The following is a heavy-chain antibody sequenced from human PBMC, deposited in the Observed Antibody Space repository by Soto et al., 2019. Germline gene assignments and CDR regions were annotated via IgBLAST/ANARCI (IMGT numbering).Heavy chain of an antibody. Sequence: PSETLSLTCAVYGGSFSGYYWSWIRQPPGKGLEWIGGINHSGSTNYNPSLKSRVTISVDTSKNQFSLKVSSVTAADTAVYYCARGLVDSYYYGMDVWGQGTTVTAP. CDR2: INHSGST. V-gene: IGHV4-34*01. J-gene: IGHJ6*02. D-gene: IGHD3-9*01. CDR1: GGSFSGYY. CDR3: ARGLVDSYYYGMDV.